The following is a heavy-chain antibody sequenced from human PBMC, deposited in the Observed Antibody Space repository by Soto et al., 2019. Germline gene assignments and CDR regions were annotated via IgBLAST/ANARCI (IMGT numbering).Heavy chain of an antibody. CDR3: ARLQFGEGFDY. CDR1: AGSISGGVFS. CDR2: ILHTGGT. J-gene: IGHJ4*02. D-gene: IGHD3-10*01. V-gene: IGHV4-30-2*01. Sequence: LXLACAVSAGSISGGVFSWSWIRQPPGKGLEWIGYILHTGGTQYNPSLKSRVSMSVDKSKNQFSLHLTSVTAADTAVYYCARLQFGEGFDYWGQGALVTVSS.